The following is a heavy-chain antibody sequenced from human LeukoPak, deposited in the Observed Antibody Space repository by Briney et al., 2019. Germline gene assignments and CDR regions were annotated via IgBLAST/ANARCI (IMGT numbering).Heavy chain of an antibody. CDR2: ISISGTTI. CDR3: AKDATAVPGTVYMDV. V-gene: IGHV3-48*03. CDR1: GFTFSDYE. D-gene: IGHD6-13*01. J-gene: IGHJ6*03. Sequence: PGGSLRLSCAASGFTFSDYEINSVRQAPGKGLEWLSHISISGTTIHYADSVKGRFTISRDNAKNSVYLQMTSLRAEDTALYYCAKDATAVPGTVYMDVWGKGTTVTISS.